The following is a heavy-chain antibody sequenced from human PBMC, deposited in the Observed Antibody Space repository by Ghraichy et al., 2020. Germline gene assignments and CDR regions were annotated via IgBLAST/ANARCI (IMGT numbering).Heavy chain of an antibody. D-gene: IGHD3-22*01. J-gene: IGHJ6*02. V-gene: IGHV4-34*01. CDR2: INHSGST. CDR1: GGSFSGYY. CDR3: ARGMGLLPPSWYYYYGMDG. Sequence: SETLSLTCAVYGGSFSGYYWSWIRQPPGKGLEWIGEINHSGSTNYNPSLKSRVTISVDTSKNQFSLKLSSVTAADTAVYYCARGMGLLPPSWYYYYGMDGWGQGTPVAVPS.